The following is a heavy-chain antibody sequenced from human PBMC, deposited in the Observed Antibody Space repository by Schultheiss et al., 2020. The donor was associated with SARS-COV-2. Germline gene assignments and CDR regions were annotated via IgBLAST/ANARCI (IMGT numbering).Heavy chain of an antibody. D-gene: IGHD2-21*02. CDR3: ARDPQAGWAVTADMGYYYGMDV. CDR2: IYSGGST. CDR1: GFTFSSYG. Sequence: GGSLRLSCAASGFTFSSYGMHWVRQAPGKGLEWVSVIYSGGSTYYADSVKGRFTISRDNAKNSLYLQMNSLRAEDTALYYCARDPQAGWAVTADMGYYYGMDVWGQGTTVTVSS. V-gene: IGHV3-53*01. J-gene: IGHJ6*02.